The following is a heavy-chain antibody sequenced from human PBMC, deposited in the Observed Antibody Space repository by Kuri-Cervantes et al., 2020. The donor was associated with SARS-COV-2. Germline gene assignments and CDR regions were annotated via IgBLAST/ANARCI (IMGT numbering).Heavy chain of an antibody. CDR3: ARDGTEYQLLYTPDY. V-gene: IGHV1-18*01. D-gene: IGHD2-2*02. CDR2: ISAYNGNT. J-gene: IGHJ4*02. CDR1: GYTFTSYG. Sequence: ASVKVSCKASGYTFTSYGISWVRQAPGQGLEWMGWISAYNGNTNYAQKFQGRVTMTRDTSISTAYMELSRLRSDDTAVYYCARDGTEYQLLYTPDYWGQGTLVTVSS.